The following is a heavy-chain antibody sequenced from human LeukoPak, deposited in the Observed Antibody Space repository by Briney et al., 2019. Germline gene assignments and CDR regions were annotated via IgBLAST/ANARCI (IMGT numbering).Heavy chain of an antibody. CDR1: GFTFSSYA. J-gene: IGHJ4*02. CDR3: AKRGRTWDFDY. Sequence: PGGSLRLSCGASGFTFSSYAMHWVRQAPGRGLEWVAVISYDGTTKYYADSVKGRFTISRDNSKNTLSLQMNSLRAEDTALYYCAKRGRTWDFDYWGQGTLAIVSS. V-gene: IGHV3-33*06. CDR2: ISYDGTTK. D-gene: IGHD3-16*01.